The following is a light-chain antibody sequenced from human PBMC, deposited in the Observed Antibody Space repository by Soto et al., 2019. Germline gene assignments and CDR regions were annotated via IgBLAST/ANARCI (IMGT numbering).Light chain of an antibody. J-gene: IGKJ2*01. V-gene: IGKV1-9*01. CDR3: QQVNTYPHT. Sequence: DIQLTQPPSFLSASVGDRVIITCRASQGIATRLAWFRQRPGKAPRLLIFAASTLQSGVPSRFSGSGSGTEFTLTILSLQPEDFATYYCQQVNTYPHTFGRGTKLEIK. CDR1: QGIATR. CDR2: AAS.